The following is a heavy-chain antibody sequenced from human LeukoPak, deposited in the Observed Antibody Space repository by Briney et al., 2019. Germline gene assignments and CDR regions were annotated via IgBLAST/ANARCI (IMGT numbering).Heavy chain of an antibody. CDR1: GLTFSSYD. J-gene: IGHJ4*02. CDR3: ANENGGPDY. CDR2: IRYDGSNK. Sequence: GGSLRLSCAASGLTFSSYDMHWVRQAPGKGLEWVAFIRYDGSNKYYADSVKGRFIISRDNSKNTLYLQMSSVRAEDTAVYYCANENGGPDYWGQGTLVTVSS. V-gene: IGHV3-30*02. D-gene: IGHD3-10*01.